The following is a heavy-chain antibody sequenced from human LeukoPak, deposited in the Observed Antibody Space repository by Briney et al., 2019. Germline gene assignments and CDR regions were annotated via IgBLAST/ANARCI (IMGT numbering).Heavy chain of an antibody. Sequence: GASVKVSCKASGYTFTSYYMHWVRQAPGQGLEWMGIINPSGGSTSYAQKFRGRVTMTRDTSTSTVYMELSSLRSEDTAVYYCARDHTATTVEDYWGQGTLVTVSS. V-gene: IGHV1-46*01. CDR2: INPSGGST. D-gene: IGHD4-11*01. J-gene: IGHJ4*02. CDR1: GYTFTSYY. CDR3: ARDHTATTVEDY.